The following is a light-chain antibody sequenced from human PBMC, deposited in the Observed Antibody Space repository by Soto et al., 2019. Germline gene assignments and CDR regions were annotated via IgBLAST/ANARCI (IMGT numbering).Light chain of an antibody. Sequence: IQLTQSPSSLSASVGDRVTITCRASPAIASFLAWYQQKPWTAPKLLIYGASTLQSGVPSRFSGSRSGTDYTLTIASMQHEAFATYYCQQLNGSPWTFGQRTKVDIK. V-gene: IGKV1-9*01. CDR1: PAIASF. J-gene: IGKJ1*01. CDR3: QQLNGSPWT. CDR2: GAS.